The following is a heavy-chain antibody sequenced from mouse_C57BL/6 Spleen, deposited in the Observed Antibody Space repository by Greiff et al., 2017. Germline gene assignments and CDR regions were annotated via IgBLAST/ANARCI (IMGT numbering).Heavy chain of an antibody. J-gene: IGHJ4*01. D-gene: IGHD2-5*01. CDR2: INPGSGGT. Sequence: LVESGAELVRPGTSVKVSCKASGYAFTNYLIEWVKQRPGQGLEWIGVINPGSGGTNYNEKLKGKATLTADKSSSTAYMQLSSLTSEDSAVYFCARYYYSNYHYAMDYWGQGTSVTVSS. CDR1: GYAFTNYL. CDR3: ARYYYSNYHYAMDY. V-gene: IGHV1-54*01.